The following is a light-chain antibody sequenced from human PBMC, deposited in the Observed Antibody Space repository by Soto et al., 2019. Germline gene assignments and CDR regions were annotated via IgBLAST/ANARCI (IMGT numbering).Light chain of an antibody. J-gene: IGKJ4*01. Sequence: ETVMTQSPATLSVSPGERATLSCRASQSVGSNLAWFQQKPGQAPRLLIYGASTTATGSPARFSGSRSGKEFVLTISSLQSGDFAVYYCQQYNNWPLTFGGGTKVEIK. CDR1: QSVGSN. CDR3: QQYNNWPLT. V-gene: IGKV3-15*01. CDR2: GAS.